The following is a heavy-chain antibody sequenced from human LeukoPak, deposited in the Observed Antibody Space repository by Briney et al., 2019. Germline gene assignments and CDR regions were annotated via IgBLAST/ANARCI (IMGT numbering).Heavy chain of an antibody. D-gene: IGHD4-11*01. J-gene: IGHJ4*02. Sequence: ASVKVSCKTSGYTFTSYYTHWMRQAPGQGLEWMGIINPIGGTTDYAQKFQGRVTMTRDTSTSTVYMELSSLSPEDTAVYYCARQQGLQNLNFDYWGQGTLVTVSS. V-gene: IGHV1-46*01. CDR1: GYTFTSYY. CDR2: INPIGGTT. CDR3: ARQQGLQNLNFDY.